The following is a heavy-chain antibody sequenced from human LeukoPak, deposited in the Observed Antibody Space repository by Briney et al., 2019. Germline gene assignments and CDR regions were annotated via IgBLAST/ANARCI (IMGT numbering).Heavy chain of an antibody. D-gene: IGHD3-22*01. CDR3: ARALDYDSSGYLSVYVYYFDY. CDR1: GYTFTSYD. J-gene: IGHJ4*02. CDR2: MNPNSGNT. Sequence: ASVKVSCKASGYTFTSYDINWVRQATGQGLEWMGWMNPNSGNTGYAQKFQGRVTMTRNTSISTAYMELSSLRSEDTAVYYCARALDYDSSGYLSVYVYYFDYWGQGTLVTVSS. V-gene: IGHV1-8*01.